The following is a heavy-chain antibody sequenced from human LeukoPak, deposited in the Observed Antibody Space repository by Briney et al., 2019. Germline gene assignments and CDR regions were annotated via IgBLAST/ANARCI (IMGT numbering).Heavy chain of an antibody. CDR2: IPYDGSNK. CDR1: GFTFSSYA. CDR3: ARDQRDFWSGYYSAPDY. V-gene: IGHV3-30-3*01. Sequence: GRSLRLSCAASGFTFSSYAMHWVRQAPGKGLEWVAVIPYDGSNKYYADSVKGRFTISRDNSKNTLYLQMNSLRAEDTAVYYCARDQRDFWSGYYSAPDYWGQGTLVTVSS. J-gene: IGHJ4*02. D-gene: IGHD3-3*01.